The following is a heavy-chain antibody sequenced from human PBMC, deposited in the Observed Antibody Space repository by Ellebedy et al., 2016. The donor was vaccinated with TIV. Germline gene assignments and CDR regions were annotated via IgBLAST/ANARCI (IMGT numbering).Heavy chain of an antibody. J-gene: IGHJ4*02. Sequence: GESLKISCAASGFTFSNNAMSSVRQAPGKGLEWISAITNSGTRTYYADSVKGRFTISRYNSKNTLYLQMNSLRPEDTAIYYCAKELSTAGRPDSVHRWGQGTLVTVSS. CDR1: GFTFSNNA. CDR3: AKELSTAGRPDSVHR. V-gene: IGHV3-23*01. CDR2: ITNSGTRT. D-gene: IGHD6-6*01.